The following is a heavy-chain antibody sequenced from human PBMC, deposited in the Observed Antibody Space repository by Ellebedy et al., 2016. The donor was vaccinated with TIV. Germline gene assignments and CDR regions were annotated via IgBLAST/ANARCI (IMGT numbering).Heavy chain of an antibody. V-gene: IGHV3-23*01. Sequence: LSLTCASSGFTFRNFAMTWVRQAPGKGLEWVSSISSSGVSTDYADSVRGRVTISRDNSKNTLYLQMNSLRADGSAVYYCAKLDSSGYYYGRFDYWGQGTLVTVSS. J-gene: IGHJ4*02. CDR3: AKLDSSGYYYGRFDY. D-gene: IGHD3-22*01. CDR1: GFTFRNFA. CDR2: ISSSGVST.